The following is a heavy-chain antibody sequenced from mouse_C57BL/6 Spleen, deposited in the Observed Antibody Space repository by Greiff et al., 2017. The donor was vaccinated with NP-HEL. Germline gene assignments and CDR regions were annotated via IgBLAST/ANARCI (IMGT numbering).Heavy chain of an antibody. Sequence: VQLQQSGAELVKPGASVKMSCKASGYTFTSYWITWVKQRPGQGLEWIGDIYPGSGSTNYNEKFKSKATLTVDTSSSTAYMQLSSLTSEDSAVYYCARNHYYGSSYGFAYWGQGTLVTVSA. CDR1: GYTFTSYW. V-gene: IGHV1-55*01. D-gene: IGHD1-1*01. J-gene: IGHJ3*01. CDR3: ARNHYYGSSYGFAY. CDR2: IYPGSGST.